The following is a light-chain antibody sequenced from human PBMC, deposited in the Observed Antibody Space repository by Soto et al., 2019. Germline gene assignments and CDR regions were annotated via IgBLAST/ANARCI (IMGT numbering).Light chain of an antibody. CDR1: QSVTSDY. Sequence: ESVLTQSPDTLSLSPGERATLSCRASQSVTSDYLAWYQQKPGQAPRLLIYGASSRATGIPDRFSGSGSGTDFTLTISRLEPEDSAVYYCQQYGTSATFGGGTKVEI. V-gene: IGKV3-20*01. CDR3: QQYGTSAT. J-gene: IGKJ4*01. CDR2: GAS.